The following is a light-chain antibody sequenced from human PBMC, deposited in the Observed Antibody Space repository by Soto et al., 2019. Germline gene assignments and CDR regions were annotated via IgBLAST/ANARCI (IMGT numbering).Light chain of an antibody. Sequence: EFVLSQSSCTLSLSTGERATLSCRASQSVSSYYLAWYQQKPVQAPRLLLYAASSRATGIPDRFSGGGSGTDFTLTIIRLEPEDFAVYYCQQCGSSPWPFGQCTKVDIK. V-gene: IGKV3-20*01. J-gene: IGKJ1*01. CDR2: AAS. CDR3: QQCGSSPWP. CDR1: QSVSSYY.